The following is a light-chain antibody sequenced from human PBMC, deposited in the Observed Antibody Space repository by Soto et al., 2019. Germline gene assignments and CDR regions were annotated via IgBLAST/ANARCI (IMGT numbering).Light chain of an antibody. J-gene: IGLJ2*01. V-gene: IGLV2-14*01. CDR2: DVN. CDR1: SSDVGGHNY. CDR3: SSYTNSDTLV. Sequence: QSALTQPASVSGSPGQSITISCTGTSSDVGGHNYVSWYQQYPGKVPKLMIYDVNNRPSGVSNRFSGSKSGNTASLTISGLQAEDEADYFCSSYTNSDTLVFGGGTKLTVL.